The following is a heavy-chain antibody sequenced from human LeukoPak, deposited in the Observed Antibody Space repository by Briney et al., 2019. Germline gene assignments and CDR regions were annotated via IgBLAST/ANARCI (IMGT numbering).Heavy chain of an antibody. Sequence: GGSLRLSCAASGFTSSSYWMSWVRQAPGKGLEWVAAITYDGSNKYYEDSVKGRFTISRDNTKNTLYLQMNSLRAENTAVYYCARDWGGRDYDILTGTNVDYWGQRTLVTVSS. J-gene: IGHJ4*02. V-gene: IGHV3-30*03. CDR3: ARDWGGRDYDILTGTNVDY. D-gene: IGHD3-9*01. CDR2: ITYDGSNK. CDR1: GFTSSSYW.